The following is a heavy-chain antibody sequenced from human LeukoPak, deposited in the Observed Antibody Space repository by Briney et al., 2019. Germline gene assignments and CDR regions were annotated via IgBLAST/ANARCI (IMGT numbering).Heavy chain of an antibody. CDR3: ARDSPYGAYDSFDI. V-gene: IGHV3-7*01. Sequence: GGSLRLSCAASGFTLSGYWMSWVRQAPGKGLEWVANTKEDGSEKHYVDSVKGRFTISRDNAKNSLFLEMNTLRAEDTAMYYCARDSPYGAYDSFDIWGQGTRVTVSS. CDR1: GFTLSGYW. D-gene: IGHD4-17*01. J-gene: IGHJ3*02. CDR2: TKEDGSEK.